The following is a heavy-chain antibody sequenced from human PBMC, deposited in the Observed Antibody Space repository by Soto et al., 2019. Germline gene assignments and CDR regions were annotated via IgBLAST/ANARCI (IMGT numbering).Heavy chain of an antibody. D-gene: IGHD4-17*01. J-gene: IGHJ4*02. V-gene: IGHV1-46*02. CDR2: INPSGGST. CDR3: ARDDDYGDYELDY. Sequence: ASVKVTCKESGYTKNSNYMHWVRQAHGQGLEWMGIINPSGGSTSYAQKFQGRVTMTRDTSTSTVYMELSSLRSEDTAVYYCARDDDYGDYELDYWGQGTLVTVSS. CDR1: GYTKNSNY.